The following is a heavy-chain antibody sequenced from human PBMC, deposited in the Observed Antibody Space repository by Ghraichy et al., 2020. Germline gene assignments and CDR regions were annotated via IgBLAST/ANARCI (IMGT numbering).Heavy chain of an antibody. D-gene: IGHD6-19*01. CDR2: ISGSGGST. CDR1: GFTFSSYA. Sequence: GESLNISCAASGFTFSSYAMSWVRQAPGKGLEWVSAISGSGGSTYYADSVKGRFTISRDNSKNTLYLQMNSLRAEDTAVYYCAKEAGSGWFTGDWYFDLWGRGTLVTVSS. J-gene: IGHJ2*01. CDR3: AKEAGSGWFTGDWYFDL. V-gene: IGHV3-23*01.